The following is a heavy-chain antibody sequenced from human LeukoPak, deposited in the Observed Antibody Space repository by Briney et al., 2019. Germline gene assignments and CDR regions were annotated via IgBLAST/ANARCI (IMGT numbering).Heavy chain of an antibody. D-gene: IGHD4-11*01. CDR3: AHSLHGLSNYVNFDY. CDR2: IYWDDGK. Sequence: ESGPTLVKPTQPLTLTCTFSGFSLSTSGVSVGWIRQPPGKALEWLALIYWDDGKRYSPSLKNRLTITKDTSKNQVVLTMTNMDPVDTATYYCAHSLHGLSNYVNFDYWGQGTLVTVSS. J-gene: IGHJ4*02. V-gene: IGHV2-5*02. CDR1: GFSLSTSGVS.